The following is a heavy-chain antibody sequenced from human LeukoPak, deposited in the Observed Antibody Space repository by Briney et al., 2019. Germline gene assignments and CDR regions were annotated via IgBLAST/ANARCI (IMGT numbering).Heavy chain of an antibody. CDR2: INPNSGGT. V-gene: IGHV1-2*02. Sequence: ASVKVSCKASGYTFTGYYIHWVRQAPGQGLEWMGWINPNSGGTNYAQKFQGRVTMTRDTSISTAYMELSRLRSDDTAVYYCASDPTRNYYYGMDVWGQGTTVTVSS. CDR1: GYTFTGYY. CDR3: ASDPTRNYYYGMDV. J-gene: IGHJ6*02.